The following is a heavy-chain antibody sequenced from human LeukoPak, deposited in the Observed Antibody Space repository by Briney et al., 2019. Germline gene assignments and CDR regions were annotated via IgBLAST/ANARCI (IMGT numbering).Heavy chain of an antibody. V-gene: IGHV4-34*01. Sequence: SETLSLTCAVYGGSFSGYYWSWIRQPPGKGLEWIGEIHHSGSNNYNPSLKSRVTISVDTSKHQFSLKLSSVTAADTAVYYCARVAGALSKVVVSPRYYYYGMDVWGQGTTVTVSS. CDR3: ARVAGALSKVVVSPRYYYYGMDV. D-gene: IGHD3-22*01. CDR2: IHHSGSN. CDR1: GGSFSGYY. J-gene: IGHJ6*02.